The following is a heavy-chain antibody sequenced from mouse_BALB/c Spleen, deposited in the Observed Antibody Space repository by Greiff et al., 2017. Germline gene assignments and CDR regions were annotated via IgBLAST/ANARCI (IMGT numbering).Heavy chain of an antibody. D-gene: IGHD1-1*01. Sequence: QVQLQQSGPGLVAPSQSLSITCTVSGFSLTGYGVNWVRQPPGKGLEWLGMIWGDGSTDYNSALKSRLSISKDNSKSQVFLKMNSLQTDDTARYYCARGSPDYYYGSSPFDYWGQGTTLTVSS. CDR3: ARGSPDYYYGSSPFDY. J-gene: IGHJ2*01. CDR1: GFSLTGYG. CDR2: IWGDGST. V-gene: IGHV2-6-7*01.